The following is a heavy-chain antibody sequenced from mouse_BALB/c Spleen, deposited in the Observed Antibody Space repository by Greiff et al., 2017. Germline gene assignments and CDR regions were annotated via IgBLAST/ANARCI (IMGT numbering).Heavy chain of an antibody. J-gene: IGHJ2*01. CDR3: ARSSLYGLDY. CDR2: ISSGSSTI. V-gene: IGHV5-17*02. CDR1: GFTFSSFG. Sequence: EVQLQQSGGGLVQPGGSRKLSCAASGFTFSSFGMHWVRQAPEKGLEWVAYISSGSSTIYYADTVKGRFTISRDNPKNTLFLQMTSLRSEDTAMYYCARSSLYGLDYWGQGTTLTVSS. D-gene: IGHD1-2*01.